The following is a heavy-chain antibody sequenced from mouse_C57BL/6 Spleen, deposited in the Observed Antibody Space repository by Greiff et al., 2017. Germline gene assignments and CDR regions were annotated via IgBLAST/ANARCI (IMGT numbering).Heavy chain of an antibody. V-gene: IGHV2-5*01. CDR1: GFSLTGYG. CDR2: IWRGGST. J-gene: IGHJ3*01. D-gene: IGHD2-14*01. Sequence: VQLQQSGPGLVQPSQSLSITCAVSGFSLTGYGVLWVRQSPGTGLEWLGVIWRGGSTDYNAAFMSRLSITKDNSKRQVFFKMDSLQADDTAIYYCDDRSWRFAYWGQGTLVTVSA. CDR3: DDRSWRFAY.